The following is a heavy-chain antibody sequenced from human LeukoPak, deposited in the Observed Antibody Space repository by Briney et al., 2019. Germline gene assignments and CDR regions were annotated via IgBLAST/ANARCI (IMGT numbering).Heavy chain of an antibody. V-gene: IGHV3-11*04. J-gene: IGHJ5*02. Sequence: PGGSLRLSCAASGFTFSDYYMSWIRQAPGKGLEWVSYISSSGSTIYYADSVKGRFTISRDNAKNSLYLQMNSLRAEDTAVYYCARKSSVAGTFWFDPWGQGTLVTVSS. CDR3: ARKSSVAGTFWFDP. CDR2: ISSSGSTI. D-gene: IGHD6-19*01. CDR1: GFTFSDYY.